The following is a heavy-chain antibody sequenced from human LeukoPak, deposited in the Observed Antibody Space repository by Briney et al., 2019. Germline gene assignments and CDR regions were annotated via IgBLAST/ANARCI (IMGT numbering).Heavy chain of an antibody. V-gene: IGHV1-8*01. D-gene: IGHD6-19*01. J-gene: IGHJ4*02. Sequence: ASVKVSCKASGYTFTSYDINWVRQATGQGLEWMGWMNPNSGNTGYAQKFQGRVTMTRNTSISTAYMELSSLRSEDTAVYYCARGYPLRGIAVAGSKGGFDYWGQGTLVTVPS. CDR3: ARGYPLRGIAVAGSKGGFDY. CDR2: MNPNSGNT. CDR1: GYTFTSYD.